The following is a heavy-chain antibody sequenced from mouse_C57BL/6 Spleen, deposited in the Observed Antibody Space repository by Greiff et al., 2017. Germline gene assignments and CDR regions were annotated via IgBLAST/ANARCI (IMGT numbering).Heavy chain of an antibody. CDR3: ARGDGYGHAMDY. J-gene: IGHJ4*01. Sequence: EVQLQQSGPGLVKPSQSLSLTCSVTGYSITSGYYWNWIRQFPGNKLEWMGYISYDGSNNYNPSLKNRISITRDTSKNQFFLKLNSVTTEDTATYYCARGDGYGHAMDYWGQGTSVTVSS. D-gene: IGHD2-3*01. V-gene: IGHV3-6*01. CDR1: GYSITSGYY. CDR2: ISYDGSN.